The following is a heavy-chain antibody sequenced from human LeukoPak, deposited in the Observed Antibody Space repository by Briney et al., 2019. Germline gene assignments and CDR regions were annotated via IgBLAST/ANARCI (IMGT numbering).Heavy chain of an antibody. CDR1: GYTFSSCG. D-gene: IGHD3-10*01. CDR2: INPNSGGT. J-gene: IGHJ5*02. V-gene: IGHV1-2*02. Sequence: ASVKVSCKASGYTFSSCGISWVRQAPGQGLEWMGWINPNSGGTNYAQKFQGRVTMTRDTSISTAYMELSRLRSDDTAVYYCARRITMVRGGARGEVNWFDPWGQGTLVTVSS. CDR3: ARRITMVRGGARGEVNWFDP.